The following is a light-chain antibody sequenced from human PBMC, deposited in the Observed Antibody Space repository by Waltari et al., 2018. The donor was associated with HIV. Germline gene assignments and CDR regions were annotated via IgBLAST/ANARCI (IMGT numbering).Light chain of an antibody. J-gene: IGLJ3*02. CDR2: DVS. CDR1: SSDVGAYYF. CDR3: CSYAGTFRV. V-gene: IGLV2-11*01. Sequence: QSALAQPRSVSGSPGQSVTISCTGTSSDVGAYYFVPWYQQHPGIAPKLIIYDVSKRPSVVPDRFSGSKSGSTAFLTISGLQAEDEADYHCCSYAGTFRVFGGGTKLTVL.